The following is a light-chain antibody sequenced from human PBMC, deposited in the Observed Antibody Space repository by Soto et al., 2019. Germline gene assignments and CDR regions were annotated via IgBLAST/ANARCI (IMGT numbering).Light chain of an antibody. CDR2: AAS. J-gene: IGKJ1*01. V-gene: IGKV1-6*01. CDR3: LQDYTYPRT. CDR1: QAIRND. Sequence: AIQMTQSPSSLSASVGDRVTITCRTSQAIRNDLAWCQQKPGKAPKLLIYAASSLRSGVPSRFSGSGSGTDFTLTISDLQPEDFATYYCLQDYTYPRTFGQGTKVEIK.